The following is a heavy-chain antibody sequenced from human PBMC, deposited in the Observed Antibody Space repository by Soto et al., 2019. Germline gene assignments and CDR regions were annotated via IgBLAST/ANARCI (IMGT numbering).Heavy chain of an antibody. V-gene: IGHV1-18*01. J-gene: IGHJ4*02. Sequence: ASVKVSCKASGYTFTSYGISWVRQAPGQGLEWMGWISAYNGNTNYAQKLQGRVTMTTDTSTSTAYMELRSLRSDDTAVYYCARGLYYDSSGYYSTFDYWGQGTLVTVSS. CDR3: ARGLYYDSSGYYSTFDY. D-gene: IGHD3-22*01. CDR2: ISAYNGNT. CDR1: GYTFTSYG.